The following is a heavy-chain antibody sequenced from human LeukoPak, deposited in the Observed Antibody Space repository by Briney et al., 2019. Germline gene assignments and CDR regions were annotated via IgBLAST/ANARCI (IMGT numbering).Heavy chain of an antibody. Sequence: GGSLRLSCAASGSTFSTSWMHWVRQAPGKGLLWVSRIDTDGRTTSYADSVKGRFTISRDNAKNTLYLQMNSLRGEDTAVYYCARGRGYTYANDYWGQGTLVTVSS. CDR2: IDTDGRTT. CDR3: ARGRGYTYANDY. CDR1: GSTFSTSW. D-gene: IGHD5-18*01. V-gene: IGHV3-74*01. J-gene: IGHJ4*02.